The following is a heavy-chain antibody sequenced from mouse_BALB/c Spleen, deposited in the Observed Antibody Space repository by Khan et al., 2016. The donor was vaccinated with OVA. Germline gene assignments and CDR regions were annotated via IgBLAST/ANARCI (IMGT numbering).Heavy chain of an antibody. CDR1: GYSFTGYY. J-gene: IGHJ3*01. D-gene: IGHD2-14*01. Sequence: VQLQQSGPDLVKPGASVKMSCKASGYSFTGYYMNWVKQSHGKSLECIGRVNPNTGNTNYNQKFRGKAILIVDTSSSTANMELRSLTSEDSAVYYCARGYDFFAYWGQGTLVTVSA. V-gene: IGHV1-26*01. CDR3: ARGYDFFAY. CDR2: VNPNTGNT.